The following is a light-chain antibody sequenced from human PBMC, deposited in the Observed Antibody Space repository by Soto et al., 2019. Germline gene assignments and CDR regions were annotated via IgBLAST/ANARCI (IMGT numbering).Light chain of an antibody. J-gene: IGKJ1*01. CDR3: QQYYSYLWT. V-gene: IGKV1-8*01. CDR2: AAS. CDR1: QGISSY. Sequence: AIRMTQSPSSFSASTGDRVTITCRASQGISSYLAWYQQKPGKAPKLLIYAASTLQSGVPSRFSGSVSGTDFTLTISCLQSEDFATYYCQQYYSYLWTFGQGTKVEIK.